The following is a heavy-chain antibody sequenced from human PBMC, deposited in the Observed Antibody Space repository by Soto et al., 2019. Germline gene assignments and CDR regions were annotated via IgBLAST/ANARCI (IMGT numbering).Heavy chain of an antibody. V-gene: IGHV4-4*07. CDR3: ARGMYRYAYVGYCDS. CDR2: IYITGST. J-gene: IGHJ5*01. CDR1: GGSLTSYY. D-gene: IGHD5-18*01. Sequence: QVQLQESGPGLVKPSETLSLTCSVSGGSLTSYYWSWIRQPAGKGLEWIGRIYITGSTNYNPSLKSRLTMSLDTSKSQFSLKLNSVTAADTAVYYCARGMYRYAYVGYCDSWGQGTLVTVSS.